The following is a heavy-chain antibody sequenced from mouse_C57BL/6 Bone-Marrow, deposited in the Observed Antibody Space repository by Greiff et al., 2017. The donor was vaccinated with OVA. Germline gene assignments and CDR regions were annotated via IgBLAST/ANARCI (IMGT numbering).Heavy chain of an antibody. V-gene: IGHV1-81*01. CDR1: GYTFTSYG. CDR3: ARRRVRYFDV. J-gene: IGHJ1*03. Sequence: VKLVESGAELARPGASVKLSCKASGYTFTSYGISWVKQRTGQGLEWIGEIYPRSGNTYYNEKFKGKATLTADKSSSTAYMELRSLTSEDSAVYFCARRRVRYFDVWGTGTTVTGSS. CDR2: IYPRSGNT.